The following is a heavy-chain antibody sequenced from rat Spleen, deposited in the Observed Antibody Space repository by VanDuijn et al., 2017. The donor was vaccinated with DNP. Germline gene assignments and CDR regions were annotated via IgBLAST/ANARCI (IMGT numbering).Heavy chain of an antibody. CDR2: IIHDGKRT. Sequence: EVQLVESGGGLVQPGRSLKLSCVASGFTFSKYGMAWVRQAPKKRLEWVATIIHDGKRTYYRDSVKGRFTVSRDNAKSTLYLQMDSLRSGDTATYFCSRHGRVTTVATYWYFDFWGPGTMVTVSS. J-gene: IGHJ1*01. CDR1: GFTFSKYG. V-gene: IGHV5-17*01. D-gene: IGHD1-3*01. CDR3: SRHGRVTTVATYWYFDF.